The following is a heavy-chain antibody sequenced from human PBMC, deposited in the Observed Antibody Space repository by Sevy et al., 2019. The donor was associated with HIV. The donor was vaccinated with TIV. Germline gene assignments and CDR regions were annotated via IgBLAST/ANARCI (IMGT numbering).Heavy chain of an antibody. CDR3: AKLPRILGVRLDY. CDR2: ISGSNNNT. Sequence: GGSLRLSCAASGFTFSNYAMSWVRQAPGKGLEWVSAISGSNNNTYDADSVKGRFTISRDNSKNTLYLQMNSLRAEDTATYYCAKLPRILGVRLDYRGQGTLVTVSS. J-gene: IGHJ4*02. D-gene: IGHD1-26*01. V-gene: IGHV3-23*01. CDR1: GFTFSNYA.